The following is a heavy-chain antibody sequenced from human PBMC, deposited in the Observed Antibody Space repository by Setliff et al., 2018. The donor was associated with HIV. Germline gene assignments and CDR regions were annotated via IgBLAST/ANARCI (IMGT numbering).Heavy chain of an antibody. CDR2: ISGSAGIT. D-gene: IGHD3-22*01. CDR3: AKAARDYYDSSGYYIGIDY. V-gene: IGHV3-23*01. Sequence: GGSLRLSCAASGFTFSSYAMSWVRQAPGKGLDWVSAISGSAGITYYADSVKGRFTISRDNSKSTLYLQMNSLRAEDTAVYYCAKAARDYYDSSGYYIGIDYWGRGTLVTVSS. J-gene: IGHJ4*02. CDR1: GFTFSSYA.